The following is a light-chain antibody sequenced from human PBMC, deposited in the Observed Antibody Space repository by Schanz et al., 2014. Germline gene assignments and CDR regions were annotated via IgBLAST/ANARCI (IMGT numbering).Light chain of an antibody. Sequence: DIQMTQSPSTLSASVGDRVTITCRARQSISSWLAWYQQKPGKAPNLLIYKASSLESGVPSRFSGSGSGTEFTLTINSLQPDDFATYYCQQYDSFPFTFGGGTKVEIK. CDR3: QQYDSFPFT. CDR1: QSISSW. CDR2: KAS. V-gene: IGKV1-5*03. J-gene: IGKJ4*01.